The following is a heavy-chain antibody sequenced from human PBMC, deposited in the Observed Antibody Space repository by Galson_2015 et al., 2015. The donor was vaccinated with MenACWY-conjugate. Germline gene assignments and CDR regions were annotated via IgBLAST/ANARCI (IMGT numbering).Heavy chain of an antibody. Sequence: SLRLSCAASGFSLSRYSMNWVRQAPGKGLEWISYITRSSSTIYYADSVKGRFTISRDNAKNSLYLQMNSLRAEDTAVYYCARVGYGESVTPDDYWGRGTLVTVSS. CDR1: GFSLSRYS. CDR2: ITRSSSTI. V-gene: IGHV3-48*04. D-gene: IGHD4-17*01. CDR3: ARVGYGESVTPDDY. J-gene: IGHJ4*02.